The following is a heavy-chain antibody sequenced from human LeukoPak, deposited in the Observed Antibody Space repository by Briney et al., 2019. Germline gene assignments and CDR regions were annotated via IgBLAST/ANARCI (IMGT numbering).Heavy chain of an antibody. Sequence: GGSLRLSCAASGFTFSSYAMSWVRQAPGKGLEWVSAISSSGGSTYYADSVKGRFTISRDNSMDTLYLQMNSLRAEDTAVYYCAKAHYYASGSPPGAWGQGTLVTVSS. CDR1: GFTFSSYA. CDR2: ISSSGGST. V-gene: IGHV3-23*01. D-gene: IGHD3-10*01. CDR3: AKAHYYASGSPPGA. J-gene: IGHJ5*02.